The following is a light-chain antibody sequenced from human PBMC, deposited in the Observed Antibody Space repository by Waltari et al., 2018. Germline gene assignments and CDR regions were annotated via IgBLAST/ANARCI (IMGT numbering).Light chain of an antibody. J-gene: IGKJ1*01. CDR2: IVS. CDR3: MQATHWPRT. CDR1: QSLVDRDGNTY. Sequence: DVVMSQSPLSLPVTLGQPASISCRSSQSLVDRDGNTYLGWMQQRPGQSPRRLLYIVSSRDSGVADSSGGSGSGNDFTLKISRVEAEDVGFYYCMQATHWPRTFGQGTKVEIK. V-gene: IGKV2-30*01.